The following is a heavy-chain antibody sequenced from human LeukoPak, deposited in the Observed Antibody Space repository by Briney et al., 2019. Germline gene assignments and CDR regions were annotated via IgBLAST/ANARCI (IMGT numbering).Heavy chain of an antibody. D-gene: IGHD2-15*01. Sequence: ASVKVSCKASGYIFTGYYMHWVRQAPGQGLEWMGWINPKSGGADYAQKFQGRVTMTRDTSISTVYMALNRLRSDDTAVSYCARGPPEYCSGGSCYSGRNWIDPWGQGTLVTVSS. V-gene: IGHV1-2*02. CDR3: ARGPPEYCSGGSCYSGRNWIDP. J-gene: IGHJ5*02. CDR2: INPKSGGA. CDR1: GYIFTGYY.